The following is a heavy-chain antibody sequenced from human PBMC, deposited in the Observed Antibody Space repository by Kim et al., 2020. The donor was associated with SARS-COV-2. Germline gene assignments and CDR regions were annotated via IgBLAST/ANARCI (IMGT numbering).Heavy chain of an antibody. J-gene: IGHJ5*02. D-gene: IGHD6-13*01. Sequence: GGSLRLSCAASGFTFSDYYMTWIRQAPGKGLEWLSYISSSGTYIKYADSVKGQFSISRDNAKNSLYLQMNSLRAEDTAVYYCARVSSGSSSWYWFDPWGQGTLVTVSS. CDR2: ISSSGTYI. CDR3: ARVSSGSSSWYWFDP. V-gene: IGHV3-11*05. CDR1: GFTFSDYY.